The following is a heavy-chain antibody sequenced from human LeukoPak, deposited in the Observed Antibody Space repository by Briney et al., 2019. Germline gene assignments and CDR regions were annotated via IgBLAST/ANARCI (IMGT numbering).Heavy chain of an antibody. CDR2: ISGSGGSI. V-gene: IGHV3-23*01. Sequence: GGSLRLSCAASGFTFSSYAMNWVRQAPGKGLEWVSSISGSGGSIYYADSVKGRFTISRDNSKNTLYLQMSSLRAEDTAVYYCAKDRLTVAVSAHYYYYGMDVWGQGTTVTVSS. CDR3: AKDRLTVAVSAHYYYYGMDV. D-gene: IGHD6-19*01. CDR1: GFTFSSYA. J-gene: IGHJ6*02.